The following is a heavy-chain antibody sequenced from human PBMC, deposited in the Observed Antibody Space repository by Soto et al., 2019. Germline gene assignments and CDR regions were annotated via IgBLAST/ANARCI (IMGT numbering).Heavy chain of an antibody. V-gene: IGHV3-73*02. CDR3: TRRQEGRSMVFYGMDV. CDR2: IRSKSNNFAT. CDR1: GFTLTGSD. D-gene: IGHD3-10*01. J-gene: IGHJ6*02. Sequence: ERQLVESGGGLVQSGGSLKLSCAASGFTLTGSDIHWVRQASGKGLEWVGRIRSKSNNFATSYAESVRGRFSISRDDSDNTASLQMSSLKTEDTAIYYCTRRQEGRSMVFYGMDVWGQGTTVTVSS.